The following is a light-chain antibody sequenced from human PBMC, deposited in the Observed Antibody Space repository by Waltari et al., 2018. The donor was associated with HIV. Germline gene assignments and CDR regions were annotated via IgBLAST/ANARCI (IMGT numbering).Light chain of an antibody. Sequence: QSALTPPASVAGSPGQSITISCTGASSDISTYSFCSWYQKHPDKAPNLLLYDFDNRPSGVSRRFSGSKSGDTASLTLSSIEADDEADYYCSSYTTTHTVVFGGGTKFTVL. V-gene: IGLV2-14*03. CDR3: SSYTTTHTVV. J-gene: IGLJ2*01. CDR1: SSDISTYSF. CDR2: DFD.